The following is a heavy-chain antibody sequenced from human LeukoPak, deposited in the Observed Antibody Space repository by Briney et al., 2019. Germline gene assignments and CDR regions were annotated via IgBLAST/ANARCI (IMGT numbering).Heavy chain of an antibody. CDR1: GFTVSSNY. Sequence: GGSLRLSCAASGFTVSSNYMSWVRQAPGKGLERVSVIYSGGSTYYADSVKGRSTISRDNSKNTLYLQMNSLRAEDTAVYYCAQTGYDSSGYSFDYWGQGTLVTVSS. J-gene: IGHJ4*02. CDR3: AQTGYDSSGYSFDY. V-gene: IGHV3-66*01. D-gene: IGHD3-22*01. CDR2: IYSGGST.